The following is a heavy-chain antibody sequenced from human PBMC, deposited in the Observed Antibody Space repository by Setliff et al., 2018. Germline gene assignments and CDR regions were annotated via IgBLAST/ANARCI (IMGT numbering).Heavy chain of an antibody. CDR3: ARHLLVQGTYHFDY. J-gene: IGHJ4*02. Sequence: GASVKVSCKASGYTFTNYGITWVRQAPGQGLEWIGWINNYNFNTNYAQKFQGRVTMTTDTSTTTSYMELRSLRSDDTAVYYCARHLLVQGTYHFDYWGQGSPVTVSS. V-gene: IGHV1-18*01. CDR2: INNYNFNT. CDR1: GYTFTNYG. D-gene: IGHD3-10*01.